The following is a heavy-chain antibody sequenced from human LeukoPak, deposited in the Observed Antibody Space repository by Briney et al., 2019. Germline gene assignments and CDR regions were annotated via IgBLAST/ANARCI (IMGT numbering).Heavy chain of an antibody. CDR1: GGSVSSDGYF. CDR2: IYYSGST. CDR3: ARDGSHDRGPHWYFDL. V-gene: IGHV4-61*08. Sequence: PSETLSLTCTVSGGSVSSDGYFWSWIRQPPGKGLEWIGYIYYSGSTNYNPSLKSRVTISVDTSKNQFSLKLSSVTAADTAVYYCARDGSHDRGPHWYFDLWGRGTLVTVSS. D-gene: IGHD3-10*01. J-gene: IGHJ2*01.